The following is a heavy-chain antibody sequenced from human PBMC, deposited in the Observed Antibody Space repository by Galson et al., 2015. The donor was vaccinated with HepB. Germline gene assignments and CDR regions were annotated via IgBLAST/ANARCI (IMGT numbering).Heavy chain of an antibody. Sequence: SLRLSCAASGFTFSSYSMNWVRQAPGKGLEWVSSISSSSSYIYYADSVKGRFTISRDNAKNSLYLQMNSLRAEDTAVYYCARDNDLSYQLLYRFDYYYYYGMDVWGQGTTVTVSS. D-gene: IGHD2-2*02. V-gene: IGHV3-21*01. CDR2: ISSSSSYI. CDR1: GFTFSSYS. CDR3: ARDNDLSYQLLYRFDYYYYYGMDV. J-gene: IGHJ6*02.